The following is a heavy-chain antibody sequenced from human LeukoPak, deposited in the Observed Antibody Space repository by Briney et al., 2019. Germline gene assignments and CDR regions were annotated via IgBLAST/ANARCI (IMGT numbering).Heavy chain of an antibody. J-gene: IGHJ6*02. Sequence: SVKVSCKASGGTFSSYAISWVRQAPGQGLEWMGRIIPILGIANYAQKFQGRVTITADKSTSTAYMELSSLRSEDTAVYYCAREIKSSNFWSGYYNYYYYGMGVWGQGTTVTVSS. CDR2: IIPILGIA. V-gene: IGHV1-69*04. CDR1: GGTFSSYA. CDR3: AREIKSSNFWSGYYNYYYYGMGV. D-gene: IGHD3-3*01.